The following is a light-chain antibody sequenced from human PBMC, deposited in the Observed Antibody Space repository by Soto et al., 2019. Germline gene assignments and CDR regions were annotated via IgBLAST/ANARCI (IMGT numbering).Light chain of an antibody. CDR1: SSDVGGYNY. CDR2: EVS. J-gene: IGLJ2*01. CDR3: SSYAGSNIVV. Sequence: QSALTQPPSASGSPGQSVTISCTGTSSDVGGYNYVSWYQQHPGKAPKLMFYEVSKRPSGVPDRFSGSKSGNTASLTVSGLQAEDEADYNCSSYAGSNIVVFGGGTKLTVL. V-gene: IGLV2-8*01.